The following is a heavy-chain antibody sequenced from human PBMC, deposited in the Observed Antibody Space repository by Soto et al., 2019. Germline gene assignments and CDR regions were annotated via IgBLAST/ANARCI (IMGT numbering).Heavy chain of an antibody. V-gene: IGHV3-7*03. CDR1: GFTISSYW. CDR2: IKHYGSAK. CDR3: ARVYTSWPNWFHX. D-gene: IGHD2-2*01. Sequence: WGSLRLSCALSGFTISSYWMSWVSQAPGKGLEWVSNIKHYGSAKYYVDSVKVRFAISKDNAKKSLYLQMNSLRAEDTAVYYCARVYTSWPNWFHXWGQVTLVTVSX. J-gene: IGHJ5*02.